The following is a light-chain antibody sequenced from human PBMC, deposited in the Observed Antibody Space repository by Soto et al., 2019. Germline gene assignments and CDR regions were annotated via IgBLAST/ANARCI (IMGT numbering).Light chain of an antibody. CDR3: SSYRSSSTLAV. Sequence: QSVLTQPASMSGSPGQSITISCSGTSSDIGGYNFVSWYQQHPGKAPKLIIYDVTNRPSGVYHRFSGSKSGNTATLTIAGLQADDEADYYCSSYRSSSTLAVFGGGTKLTVL. CDR1: SSDIGGYNF. V-gene: IGLV2-14*03. J-gene: IGLJ3*02. CDR2: DVT.